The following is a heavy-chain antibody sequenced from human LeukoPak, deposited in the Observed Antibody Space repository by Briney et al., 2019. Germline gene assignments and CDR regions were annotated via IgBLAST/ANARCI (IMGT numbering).Heavy chain of an antibody. V-gene: IGHV4-39*01. CDR2: IYYSGST. CDR3: QRTQYDILTGYYFDAFDI. J-gene: IGHJ3*02. D-gene: IGHD3-9*01. CDR1: GGSISSSSYY. Sequence: SETLSLTCTVSGGSISSSSYYWGWIRQPPRKGLEWIGSIYYSGSTYYNPSLKSRVTISVDTSKNQFSLKLSSVTAADTAVYYCQRTQYDILTGYYFDAFDIWGQGTMVTVSS.